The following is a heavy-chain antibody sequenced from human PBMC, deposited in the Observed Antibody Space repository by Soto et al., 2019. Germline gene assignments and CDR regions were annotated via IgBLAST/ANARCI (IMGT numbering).Heavy chain of an antibody. CDR1: GFTFSDYY. V-gene: IGHV3-11*06. CDR3: ARDLSSSSTNDIDA. Sequence: GGSLRLSCAASGFTFSDYYMSWIRQAPGKGLEWLSHISSSSSYTNYAYSVKGRFTISRDNAKNSLFLQMNSLRADDTAVYYCARDLSSSSTNDIDAWGQGTPVTVSS. J-gene: IGHJ6*02. CDR2: ISSSSSYT.